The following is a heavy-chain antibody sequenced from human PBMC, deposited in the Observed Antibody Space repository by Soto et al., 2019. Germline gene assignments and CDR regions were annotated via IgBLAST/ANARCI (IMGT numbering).Heavy chain of an antibody. CDR1: GFTFSNSW. J-gene: IGHJ5*01. Sequence: GGSLRLSCAASGFTFSNSWMHWVRQAPGKGLVWVSRINSDESSTTYADSVKGRFTISRDNSKNTLDLQMNSLRPEDTAMYYCAKRARGYSLSFVDSWGQGALVTVSS. D-gene: IGHD5-12*01. CDR3: AKRARGYSLSFVDS. V-gene: IGHV3-74*01. CDR2: INSDESST.